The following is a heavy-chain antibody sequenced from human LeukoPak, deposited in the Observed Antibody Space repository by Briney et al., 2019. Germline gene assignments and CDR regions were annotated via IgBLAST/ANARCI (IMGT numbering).Heavy chain of an antibody. CDR2: IRYDASNK. V-gene: IGHV3-30*02. CDR1: GFTFSSYG. CDR3: AKDIVLRFLEWPWYFDL. D-gene: IGHD3-3*01. Sequence: QPGGSLRLSCAASGFTFSSYGMHWVRQAPGKGLEWVAFIRYDASNKYYADSVKGRFTISRDNSKNTLYLQMNSLRAEETAVYCCAKDIVLRFLEWPWYFDLWGRGTLVTVSS. J-gene: IGHJ2*01.